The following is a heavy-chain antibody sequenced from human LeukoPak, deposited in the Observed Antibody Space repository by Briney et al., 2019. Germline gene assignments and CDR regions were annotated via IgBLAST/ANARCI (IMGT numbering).Heavy chain of an antibody. CDR2: INTDESNI. CDR1: GFTFSSHW. V-gene: IGHV3-74*01. D-gene: IGHD3-22*01. CDR3: ARDVGKATVRTYYYDSSGYGELDY. J-gene: IGHJ4*02. Sequence: GGSLRLSCAASGFTFSSHWMHWVRQTPEKGLVWVSRINTDESNINYADSVKGRFTISRDNAKSTLYLQMNSLRAEDTAVYYCARDVGKATVRTYYYDSSGYGELDYWGQGTLVTVSS.